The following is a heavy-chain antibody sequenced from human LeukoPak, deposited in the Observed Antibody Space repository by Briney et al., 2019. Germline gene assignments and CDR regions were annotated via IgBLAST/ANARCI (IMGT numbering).Heavy chain of an antibody. CDR3: ARIIAAAGADAFDI. CDR1: GFTVSSNY. V-gene: IGHV3-53*01. D-gene: IGHD6-13*01. J-gene: IGHJ3*02. Sequence: GGSLRLSCAASGFTVSSNYMSWVRQAPGKGLEWVSVIYSGGSTYYADSVKGRFTISRDNSKNTLYLQMNSLRAEDTAVYYCARIIAAAGADAFDIWGQGTMVTVS. CDR2: IYSGGST.